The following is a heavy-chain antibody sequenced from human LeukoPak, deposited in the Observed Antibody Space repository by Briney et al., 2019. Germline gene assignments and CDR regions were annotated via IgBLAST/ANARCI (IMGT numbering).Heavy chain of an antibody. D-gene: IGHD6-13*01. V-gene: IGHV1-69*01. J-gene: IGHJ5*02. CDR1: GGTFSSYA. Sequence: SVKVSCKASGGTFSSYAISWVRQAPGQGLGWMGGIIPIFGTANYAQKFQGRVTITADESTSTAYMELSSLRSEDTAVYYCARDRYSSSGYNWFDPWGQGTLVTVSS. CDR3: ARDRYSSSGYNWFDP. CDR2: IIPIFGTA.